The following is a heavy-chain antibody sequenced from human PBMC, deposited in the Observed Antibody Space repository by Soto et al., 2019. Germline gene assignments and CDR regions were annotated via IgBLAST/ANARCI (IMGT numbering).Heavy chain of an antibody. CDR3: ARAAHYSSPFRWFDP. Sequence: QEPLQESGPGLVNPPKTLSLTCTVPGGSITRGGSYWSWIRQHPGKGLEWIGYIYYSGSTYYNPSLKSRVTISVDTSKNQFSLKLSSVTAADTAVYYCARAAHYSSPFRWFDPWGQGTLVTVSS. D-gene: IGHD6-13*01. J-gene: IGHJ5*02. V-gene: IGHV4-31*03. CDR2: IYYSGST. CDR1: GGSITRGGSY.